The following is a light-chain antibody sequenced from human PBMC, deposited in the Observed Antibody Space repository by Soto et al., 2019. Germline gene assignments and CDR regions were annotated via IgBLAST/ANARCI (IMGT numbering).Light chain of an antibody. CDR3: QQRNNWPFT. V-gene: IGKV3-11*01. CDR1: PSVNSY. J-gene: IGKJ5*01. CDR2: DAS. Sequence: DTVLTQSPTILSLSPGERATLSCRASPSVNSYLAWYQQKPGQAPRLLIYDASNRATGIPARFSGSGSGTDFTLTISSLEPEDSAVYYCQQRNNWPFTFGQGTRLEI.